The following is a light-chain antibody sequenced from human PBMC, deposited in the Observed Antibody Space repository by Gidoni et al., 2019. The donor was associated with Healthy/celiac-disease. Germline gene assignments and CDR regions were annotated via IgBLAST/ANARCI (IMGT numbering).Light chain of an antibody. J-gene: IGKJ1*01. CDR3: QQYGSSPRT. CDR2: GAS. V-gene: IGKV3-20*01. CDR1: PSVSSSY. Sequence: EIVLTQSPGTLSLSPGERATLSCRASPSVSSSYLAWYQQKPGQAPRLLIYGASSRATGIPDRFRGRGSGTDYTLTISRREPEEFAVYYCQQYGSSPRTVGQXTKVESK.